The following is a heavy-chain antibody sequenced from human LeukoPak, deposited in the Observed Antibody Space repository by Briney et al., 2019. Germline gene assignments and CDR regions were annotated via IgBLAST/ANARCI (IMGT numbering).Heavy chain of an antibody. CDR2: IWYDGSNK. D-gene: IGHD6-19*01. CDR3: ARGAIAVAGLFDY. CDR1: GFTFSSYG. Sequence: GGSLRLSCAASGFTFSSYGMHWVRQAPGKGLEWVAVIWYDGSNKYYADSVKGRFTISRDNAKNSLYLQMNSLRAEDTAVYYCARGAIAVAGLFDYWGQGTLVTVSS. V-gene: IGHV3-33*01. J-gene: IGHJ4*02.